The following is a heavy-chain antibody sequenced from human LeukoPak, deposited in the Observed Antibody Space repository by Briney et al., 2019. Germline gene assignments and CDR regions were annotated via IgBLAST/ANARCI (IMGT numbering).Heavy chain of an antibody. Sequence: SETLSLTCAVSGDSIGSTSYYWAWIRQTPGKGLEWIGSVYHSGSTYYNPSLKSRVTISVDTSKNQFSLKLSSVTAADTAVYYCAKHYMGSYNNRGLDSWGQGTLVTVSS. CDR1: GDSIGSTSYY. CDR2: VYHSGST. V-gene: IGHV4-39*01. D-gene: IGHD3-10*01. CDR3: AKHYMGSYNNRGLDS. J-gene: IGHJ4*02.